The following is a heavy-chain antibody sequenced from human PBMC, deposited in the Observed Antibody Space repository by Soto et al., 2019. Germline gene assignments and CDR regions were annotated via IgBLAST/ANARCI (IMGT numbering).Heavy chain of an antibody. CDR3: ARDCSSTSCYAYP. J-gene: IGHJ5*02. D-gene: IGHD2-2*01. CDR2: IIPILGIA. V-gene: IGHV1-69*08. Sequence: QVQLVQSGAEVKKPGSSVKVPCKASGGTFSSYTISWVRQAPGQGLEWMGRIIPILGIANYAQKFQGRVTITADKSASTAYMELRSLRSEDTAVYYCARDCSSTSCYAYPWGQGTLVTVSS. CDR1: GGTFSSYT.